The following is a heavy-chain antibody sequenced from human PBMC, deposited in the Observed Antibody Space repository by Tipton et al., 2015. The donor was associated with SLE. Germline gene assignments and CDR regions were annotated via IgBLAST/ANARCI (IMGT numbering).Heavy chain of an antibody. CDR3: AGGNYPPPTFDY. D-gene: IGHD1-26*01. CDR2: IFTSGSA. V-gene: IGHV4-61*02. J-gene: IGHJ4*02. Sequence: TLSLTCTVSGGSISSGSYYWSWFRQPAGKGLEWIGRIFTSGSATYNPSLKSRVTISLDTSKNQFSLKLTSVTAADTAVYFCAGGNYPPPTFDYWGQGSLVTVSS. CDR1: GGSISSGSYY.